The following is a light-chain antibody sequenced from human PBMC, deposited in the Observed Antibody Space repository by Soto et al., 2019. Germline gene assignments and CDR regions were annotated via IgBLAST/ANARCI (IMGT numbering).Light chain of an antibody. V-gene: IGLV1-40*01. CDR2: GNS. J-gene: IGLJ2*01. Sequence: QSVLTQPPSVSGAPGQRVTISCTGSSSNIGAGYDVHWYQQLPGPAPKLLIYGNSNRPSGVPDRFSGSKSGTSASLAITGLQAEDEADYYCQSYDSSLSGSGVVFGGGTQLTVL. CDR1: SSNIGAGYD. CDR3: QSYDSSLSGSGVV.